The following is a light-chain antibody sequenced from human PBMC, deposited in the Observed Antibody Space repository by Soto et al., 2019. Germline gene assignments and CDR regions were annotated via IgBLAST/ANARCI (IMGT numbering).Light chain of an antibody. CDR1: QSVSNNY. V-gene: IGKV3-20*01. Sequence: EIVLTQSPGTLSLSPGERATLSCRASQSVSNNYLAWYQQKPGQAPRLLIYGASKRATGIPDRFSGSGSGTDFTITISRLEPEDFAVYYCQHYGSSGTFGQGTKVEIK. CDR3: QHYGSSGT. J-gene: IGKJ1*01. CDR2: GAS.